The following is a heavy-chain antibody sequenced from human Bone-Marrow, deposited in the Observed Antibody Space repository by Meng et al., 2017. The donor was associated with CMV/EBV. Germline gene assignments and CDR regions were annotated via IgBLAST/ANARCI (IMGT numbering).Heavy chain of an antibody. Sequence: GSLRLSCTVSGYSISSGYYWGWIRQPPGKGLEWIGSIYYSGSTYYNPSLKSRVTISVDTSKNQFSLKLSSVTAADTAVYYCARDERFLEWLFGYWGRGTLETVSS. J-gene: IGHJ1*01. CDR2: IYYSGST. CDR1: GYSISSGYY. D-gene: IGHD3-3*01. CDR3: ARDERFLEWLFGY. V-gene: IGHV4-38-2*02.